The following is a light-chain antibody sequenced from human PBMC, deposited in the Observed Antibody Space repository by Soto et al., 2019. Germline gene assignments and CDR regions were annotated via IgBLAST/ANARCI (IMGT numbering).Light chain of an antibody. V-gene: IGLV1-47*01. J-gene: IGLJ2*01. CDR1: NYNIEKNL. CDR3: SAYAGSNKLV. Sequence: QSVLTQPPSASGTPGQTVTISCSGSNYNIEKNLAYWYQQLPGTAPKLLIYEVTKRPSGVPDRFSGSRSGNTASLTVSGLQVEDEADYYCSAYAGSNKLVFGGGTKLTVL. CDR2: EVT.